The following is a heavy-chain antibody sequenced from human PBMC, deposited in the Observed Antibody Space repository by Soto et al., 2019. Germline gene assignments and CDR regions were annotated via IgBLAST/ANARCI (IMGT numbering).Heavy chain of an antibody. CDR1: VCTFSSYA. J-gene: IGHJ4*02. D-gene: IGHD4-17*01. CDR2: SIPIFGTA. V-gene: IGHV1-69*06. Sequence: QVQLVQSGAEVKKPGSSVKVSCKASVCTFSSYAISWVRQAPGQGLEWMGGSIPIFGTANYAQKFQGRVTITSDKSTSTAYMELSSLRSEDTAVYYCARDPSVRPSSNYFDYWGQGTLVTVSS. CDR3: ARDPSVRPSSNYFDY.